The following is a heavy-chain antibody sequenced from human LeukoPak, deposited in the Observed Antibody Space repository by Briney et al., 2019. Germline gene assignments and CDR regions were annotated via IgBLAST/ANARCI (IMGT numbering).Heavy chain of an antibody. CDR3: AIVFSSSWHFDK. CDR1: GSSVTTYR. D-gene: IGHD6-13*01. J-gene: IGHJ4*02. CDR2: IDPSDSYT. V-gene: IGHV5-10-1*01. Sequence: GESLKISCKGSGSSVTTYRINWVRQMPGKGLEWMGRIDPSDSYTNYSPSFQGHVTISADKSISTAYLPWSSLKASDPAMYYCAIVFSSSWHFDKWGQGTLVTVSS.